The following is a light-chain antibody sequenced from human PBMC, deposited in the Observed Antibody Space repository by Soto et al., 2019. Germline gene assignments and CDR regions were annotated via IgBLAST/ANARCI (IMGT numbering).Light chain of an antibody. J-gene: IGLJ3*02. CDR2: YDY. V-gene: IGLV3-21*04. CDR1: NIGSES. CDR3: QVWDGSTDQQV. Sequence: SYELTQPPSVSVAPGKTASITCGGHNIGSESVHWYQQKPGQAPILVIYYDYYRPSGIPERFSGSNSGNTATLTISRVEAGDEADYYCQVWDGSTDQQVFGGGTKVTVL.